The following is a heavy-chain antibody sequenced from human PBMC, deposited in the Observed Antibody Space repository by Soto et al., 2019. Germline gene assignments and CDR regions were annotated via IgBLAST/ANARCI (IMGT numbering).Heavy chain of an antibody. J-gene: IGHJ6*02. CDR3: VREDCSSHPCQSSEDFYYGMDV. CDR1: GFTFSNFG. CDR2: IWYDGVNR. V-gene: IGHV3-33*01. D-gene: IGHD2-2*01. Sequence: QVQLVESGGGVVQPGRSLRLSCEASGFTFSNFGMHWVRQAPGRGLEWVANIWYDGVNRYYADSVRGRFTVSRDNSKNTLYLEMNSLRAEDTAVYFCVREDCSSHPCQSSEDFYYGMDVWGQGTTVTVSS.